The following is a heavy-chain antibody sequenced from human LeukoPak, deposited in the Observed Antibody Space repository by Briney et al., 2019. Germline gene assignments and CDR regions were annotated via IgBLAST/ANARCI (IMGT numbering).Heavy chain of an antibody. CDR3: ARTIVAVVVFEPFDY. Sequence: ASVEVSCKASGYTFTGYYMHWVRQAPGQGIEWMGWANPNSGGTNYAQKFQGRVTMTTDTSTSTAYMELRSLRSDDTAVYYCARTIVAVVVFEPFDYWGQGTLVTVSS. CDR1: GYTFTGYY. D-gene: IGHD2-15*01. J-gene: IGHJ4*02. V-gene: IGHV1-2*02. CDR2: ANPNSGGT.